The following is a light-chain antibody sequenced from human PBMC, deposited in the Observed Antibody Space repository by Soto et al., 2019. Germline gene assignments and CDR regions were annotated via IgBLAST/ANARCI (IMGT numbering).Light chain of an antibody. CDR3: GTWDSSLSAYV. Sequence: QSVRTQPPSVSAAPGQKVTIPCSGSSSNIGNNYVSWYQQLPGTAPKLLIYENNKRPSGIPDRFSGSKSGTSATLGITGLQTGDEADYYCGTWDSSLSAYVFGTGTKVTVL. CDR2: ENN. J-gene: IGLJ1*01. V-gene: IGLV1-51*02. CDR1: SSNIGNNY.